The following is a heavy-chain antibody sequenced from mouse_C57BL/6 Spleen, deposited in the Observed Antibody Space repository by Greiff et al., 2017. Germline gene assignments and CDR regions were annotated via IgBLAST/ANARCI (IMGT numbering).Heavy chain of an antibody. CDR3: TREGGWEGIYYFDY. Sequence: EVQRVESGEGLVKPGGSLKLSCAASGFTFSSYAMSWVRQTPEKRLEWVAYISSGGDYIYYADTVKGRFTLSRDHARNTLYLQMSSLKSEDTAMYYCTREGGWEGIYYFDYWGQGTTLTVAS. CDR2: ISSGGDYI. CDR1: GFTFSSYA. J-gene: IGHJ2*01. V-gene: IGHV5-9-1*02. D-gene: IGHD3-3*01.